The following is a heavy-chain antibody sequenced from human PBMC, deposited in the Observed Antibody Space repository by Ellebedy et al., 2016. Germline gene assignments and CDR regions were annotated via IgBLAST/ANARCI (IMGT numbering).Heavy chain of an antibody. D-gene: IGHD2-15*01. CDR2: IFSDGNT. J-gene: IGHJ5*02. CDR3: ARGVGSGWFDP. CDR1: RFTVSTNY. Sequence: GGSLRLSCAASRFTVSTNYMKWVRQAPGKGLEWVSAIFSDGNTYYADSVKGRFTISRDNSKNTLYLQMNSLRAEDTAVCYCARGVGSGWFDPWGQGTLVTVSS. V-gene: IGHV3-53*01.